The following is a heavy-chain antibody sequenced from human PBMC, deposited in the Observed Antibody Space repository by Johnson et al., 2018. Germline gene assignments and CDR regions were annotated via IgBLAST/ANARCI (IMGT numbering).Heavy chain of an antibody. V-gene: IGHV3-23*04. D-gene: IGHD3-10*01. CDR1: GFTFSTFA. J-gene: IGHJ4*02. Sequence: VQLVQSGGGLVQTGGSLRLSCAASGFTFSTFAVSWVRQAPGKGLEWVSALSTSGGSTYYADSVKGRFTISRDNSKTTLYLQMNSLRPEDTAVYFCARDWRSGRKLPYFDYWGQGTLVTVSS. CDR2: LSTSGGST. CDR3: ARDWRSGRKLPYFDY.